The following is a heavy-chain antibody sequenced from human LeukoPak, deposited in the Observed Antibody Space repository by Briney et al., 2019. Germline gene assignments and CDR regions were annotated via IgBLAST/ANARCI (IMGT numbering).Heavy chain of an antibody. CDR1: GYTFTGYY. CDR2: INPNSGGT. D-gene: IGHD1-26*01. CDR3: ASHQSSGRKAYDEY. J-gene: IGHJ4*02. V-gene: IGHV1-2*02. Sequence: ASVKVSCKASGYTFTGYYMHWVRQAPGQGLEWIGWINPNSGGTNYAQKFQGRVTMTRDTSISTAYMELSRLRSDDTAVYYCASHQSSGRKAYDEYWGQGTLVTVSS.